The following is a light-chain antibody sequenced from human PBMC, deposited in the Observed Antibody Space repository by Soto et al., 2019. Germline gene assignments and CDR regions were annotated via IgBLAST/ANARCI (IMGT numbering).Light chain of an antibody. CDR3: QHYNSYSEA. CDR1: QTITGNN. CDR2: AAS. V-gene: IGKV3-20*01. Sequence: EIVLTQSPGTLSLSPGERATLSCRASQTITGNNLAWYQQKRGQAPRLIIYAASRRATGIPDRFSGSGSGTEFTLTISSLQPDDFATYYCQHYNSYSEAFGQGTKVDIK. J-gene: IGKJ1*01.